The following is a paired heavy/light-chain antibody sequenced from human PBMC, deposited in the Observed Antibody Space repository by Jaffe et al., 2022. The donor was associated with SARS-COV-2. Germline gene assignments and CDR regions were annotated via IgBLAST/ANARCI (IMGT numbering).Light chain of an antibody. CDR2: WAS. V-gene: IGKV4-1*01. J-gene: IGKJ1*01. CDR3: QQYYSTPET. Sequence: DIVMTQSPDSLAVSLGERATINCKSSQSVLYSSNNKNYLGWYQQKPGQPPKLLIYWASKRESGVPDRFSGSGSGTDFTLTISSLQAEDVAVYYCQQYYSTPETFGQGTKVEIK. CDR1: QSVLYSSNNKNY.
Heavy chain of an antibody. Sequence: QLQLQESGPGLVKPSETLSLTCIVSGGSISSSSYYWGWIRQPPGKGLEWIGNIYYSGSTQYNPSLKSRVTVSLDTSKNHFSLKLNSVTAADTAVYYCVTSPPDYWGQGTLVTVSS. V-gene: IGHV4-39*02. CDR2: IYYSGST. J-gene: IGHJ4*02. CDR1: GGSISSSSYY. CDR3: VTSPPDY.